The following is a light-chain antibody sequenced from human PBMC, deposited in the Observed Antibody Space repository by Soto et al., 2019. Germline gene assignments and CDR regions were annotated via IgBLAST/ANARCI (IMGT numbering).Light chain of an antibody. CDR2: QNS. V-gene: IGKV2-24*01. CDR3: VQFSHFPRT. CDR1: QSLVYSDGNTY. J-gene: IGKJ1*01. Sequence: DIVLTQTPLSSPVTLGQPASISCRSSQSLVYSDGNTYLSWLQQRPGQPPRLLIYQNSNRFSGVPDRVSGSGAGTDLTLKISRVEAEDVGVYSCVQFSHFPRTFGQGTKVEIK.